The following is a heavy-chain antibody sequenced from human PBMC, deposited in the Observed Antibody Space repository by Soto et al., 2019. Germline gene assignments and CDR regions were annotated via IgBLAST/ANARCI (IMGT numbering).Heavy chain of an antibody. CDR1: GYTFTSYG. D-gene: IGHD5-12*01. J-gene: IGHJ5*02. CDR2: ISAYNGNT. V-gene: IGHV1-18*01. Sequence: ASVKVSCKASGYTFTSYGISWVRQAPGQGLEWMGWISAYNGNTNYAQKLQGRVTMTTDTSTSTAYMELRSLRSDDTAVYYCARDDSGYDENWFDPWGQGTLVTVSS. CDR3: ARDDSGYDENWFDP.